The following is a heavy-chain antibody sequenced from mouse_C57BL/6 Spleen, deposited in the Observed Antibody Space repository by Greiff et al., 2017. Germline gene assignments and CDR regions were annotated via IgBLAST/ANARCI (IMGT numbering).Heavy chain of an antibody. CDR3: ARSEDAMDY. CDR2: IDPSDSYT. CDR1: GYTFTSYW. V-gene: IGHV1-69*01. J-gene: IGHJ4*01. Sequence: QVQLQQSGAELVMPGASVKLSCKASGYTFTSYWMHWVKQRPGQGLEWIGEIDPSDSYTNYNQKFKGKSTLTVDTSSSTAYMQLSSLTSEDSAVYYCARSEDAMDYWGQGTSVTVSS.